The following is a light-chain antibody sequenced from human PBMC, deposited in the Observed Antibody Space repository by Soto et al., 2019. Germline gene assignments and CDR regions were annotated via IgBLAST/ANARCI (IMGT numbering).Light chain of an antibody. CDR3: QQYYSTPPT. CDR2: WAS. CDR1: QSVLYSSNNKNY. V-gene: IGKV4-1*01. J-gene: IGKJ2*01. Sequence: DIVMTQSPDSLAVSLGERATINCKSSQSVLYSSNNKNYLAWYQQKPGQPPKLLIYWASTRESGVPDRFSGSGSGTDFTLTISSLQADDVALYYCQQYYSTPPTFGQGTKLEIK.